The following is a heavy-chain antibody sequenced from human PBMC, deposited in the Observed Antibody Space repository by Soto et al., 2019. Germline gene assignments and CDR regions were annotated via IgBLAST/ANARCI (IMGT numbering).Heavy chain of an antibody. V-gene: IGHV4-59*12. D-gene: IGHD1-1*01. CDR2: IYYSGST. CDR3: ATDMGTR. J-gene: IGHJ4*02. CDR1: GGCISSYY. Sequence: PSETLSLTCTVSGGCISSYYWSWIRQPPGKGLEWIGYIYYSGSTNYNPSLKSRVTISVDTSKYQFSLKLSSVTAADTDVYYCATDMGTRWGQGTLVTVSS.